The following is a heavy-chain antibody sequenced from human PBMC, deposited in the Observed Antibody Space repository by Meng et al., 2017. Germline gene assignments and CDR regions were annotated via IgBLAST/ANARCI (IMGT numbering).Heavy chain of an antibody. D-gene: IGHD5-24*01. CDR2: ITRSSSYI. V-gene: IGHV3-21*01. CDR1: GFTFSSYS. J-gene: IGHJ4*02. Sequence: EVQLLESGGGLVQPGGSLRLSCAASGFTFSSYSMNWVRQAPGKGLEWVSSITRSSSYIYYADSVKGRFTISRDNAKNSVYLQINSLRAEDTAVYYCARDLSGYSYFDYWGPGTLVTVSS. CDR3: ARDLSGYSYFDY.